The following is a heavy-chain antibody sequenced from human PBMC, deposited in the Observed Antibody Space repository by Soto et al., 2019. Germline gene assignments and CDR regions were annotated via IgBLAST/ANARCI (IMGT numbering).Heavy chain of an antibody. CDR2: IAHDGHT. CDR1: GGPSTTSVV. J-gene: IGHJ4*02. D-gene: IGHD1-26*01. CDR3: AGGRDHDY. Sequence: GTLWVTWDGSGGPSTTSVVWTWVRQFPGRGLEWIGEIAHDGHTNYNPSLSGRVTMSVDLSNSQFSLNVASVNAADTAVYFCAGGRDHDYWGQGTLFNV. V-gene: IGHV4-4*01.